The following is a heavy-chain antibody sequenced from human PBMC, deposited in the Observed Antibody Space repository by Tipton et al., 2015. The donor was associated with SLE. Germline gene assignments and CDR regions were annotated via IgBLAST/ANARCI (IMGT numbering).Heavy chain of an antibody. Sequence: LRLSCTVSGGSISSYYWSWVRQPPGQGLEWIGYSYYSGSTNYNPYLKSRVTISVDTSKNQFSLKLSSVTAADTGVYYCARVNSIFNYWGQGTLVTVSP. V-gene: IGHV4-59*01. D-gene: IGHD2-21*01. J-gene: IGHJ4*02. CDR1: GGSISSYY. CDR2: SYYSGST. CDR3: ARVNSIFNY.